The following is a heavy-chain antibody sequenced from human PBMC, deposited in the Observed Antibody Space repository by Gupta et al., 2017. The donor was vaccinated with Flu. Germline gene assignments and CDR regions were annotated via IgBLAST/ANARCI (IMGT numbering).Heavy chain of an antibody. CDR3: VFYDSSGYTRRRDAFDI. D-gene: IGHD3-22*01. V-gene: IGHV3-21*01. J-gene: IGHJ3*02. CDR2: ISSSSSYI. CDR1: GFTFSSYS. Sequence: EVQLVESGGGLVKPGGSLRLSCAASGFTFSSYSMNWVRQAPGKGLEWVSSISSSSSYIYYADSVKGRFTISRDNAKNSLYLQMNSLRAEDTAVYYCVFYDSSGYTRRRDAFDIWGQGTMVTVSS.